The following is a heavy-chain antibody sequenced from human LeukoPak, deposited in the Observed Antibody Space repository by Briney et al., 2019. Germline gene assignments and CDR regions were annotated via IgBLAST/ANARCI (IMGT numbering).Heavy chain of an antibody. D-gene: IGHD6-13*01. V-gene: IGHV1-18*01. CDR3: ARDWWQQLVLQDYYYYGMDV. CDR2: ISPYNGDT. CDR1: GYTFSDYG. Sequence: ASVKVSCKASGYTFSDYGINWVRQAPGQGLEWMGWISPYNGDTKYAQKFQGRVSMTTDTSTTTAYMELRSLRSDDTAVYYCARDWWQQLVLQDYYYYGMDVWGQGTTVTVSS. J-gene: IGHJ6*02.